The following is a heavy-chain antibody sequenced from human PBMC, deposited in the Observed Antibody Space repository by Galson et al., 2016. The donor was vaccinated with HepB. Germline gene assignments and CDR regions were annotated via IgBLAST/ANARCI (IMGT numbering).Heavy chain of an antibody. CDR1: GDSISLSPYY. Sequence: ETLSLTCTLSGDSISLSPYYWGWIRQSPGKDLEWIGNVFHSGNTYYNPSLWSRVTVSVDTSKNQFSLRLASVTAEDTGVYFCARLTKWDQQHWGQGILVIVSS. CDR2: VFHSGNT. V-gene: IGHV4-39*01. J-gene: IGHJ4*02. CDR3: ARLTKWDQQH. D-gene: IGHD1-26*01.